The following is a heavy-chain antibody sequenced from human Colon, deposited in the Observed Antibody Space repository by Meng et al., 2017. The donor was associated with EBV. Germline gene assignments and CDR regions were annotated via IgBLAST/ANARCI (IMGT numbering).Heavy chain of an antibody. Sequence: QVHLRQSGAEVKNPGAAVRVSWEASGYTFASYGISWLRQAPGQGLEWMGWFVNNVDTYSAQKFQGRVTMTTDTHTSTAFMELRSLRSDDTAVYYCARGTPGRSYSDYWGQGTLVTVSS. CDR3: ARGTPGRSYSDY. V-gene: IGHV1-18*01. CDR1: GYTFASYG. J-gene: IGHJ4*02. D-gene: IGHD3-10*01. CDR2: FVNNVDT.